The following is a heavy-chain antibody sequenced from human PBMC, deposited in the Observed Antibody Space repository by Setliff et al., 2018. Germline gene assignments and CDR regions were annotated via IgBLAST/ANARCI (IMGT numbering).Heavy chain of an antibody. D-gene: IGHD3-9*01. CDR3: AGPFDVGPYPRPIDGLDL. V-gene: IGHV1-2*02. CDR1: GYIFRDYY. J-gene: IGHJ3*01. Sequence: ASVKVSCKASGYIFRDYYIHWVRQAPGQGLEWMGWINPNSGGREYAEAFQGRVTMAGDTSIRTAFMELSGLTSDDTAVYYCAGPFDVGPYPRPIDGLDLWGQGTRVTVSS. CDR2: INPNSGGR.